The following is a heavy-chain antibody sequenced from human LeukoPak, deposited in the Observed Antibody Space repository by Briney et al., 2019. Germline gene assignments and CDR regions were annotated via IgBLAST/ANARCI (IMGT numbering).Heavy chain of an antibody. V-gene: IGHV3-74*01. CDR3: ARVGNYYYYMYV. CDR2: INSDGSST. Sequence: PGGSLRLSCAASGYTLSSYWLHWVRHAPGKGLVWVSRINSDGSSTRYADSVKGRFTISRDNAKNTLYLQMNSLRAEDTAVYYCARVGNYYYYMYVWGKGTTVTISS. J-gene: IGHJ6*03. D-gene: IGHD7-27*01. CDR1: GYTLSSYW.